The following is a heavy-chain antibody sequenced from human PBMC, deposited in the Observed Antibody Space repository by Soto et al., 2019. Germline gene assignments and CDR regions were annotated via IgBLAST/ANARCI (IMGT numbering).Heavy chain of an antibody. Sequence: QVQLVQSGSEVKKPGASVKVSCKASGYTFSNYAIHWVRQAPGQRLEWMGWISPGNGNTKYSQKFQGRVTITRDTSASTAYMELSSLRSEDTAVYYCARDAPRGTAALYLDLWVRGTLVTVSS. J-gene: IGHJ2*01. CDR3: ARDAPRGTAALYLDL. D-gene: IGHD2-21*02. CDR2: ISPGNGNT. V-gene: IGHV1-3*01. CDR1: GYTFSNYA.